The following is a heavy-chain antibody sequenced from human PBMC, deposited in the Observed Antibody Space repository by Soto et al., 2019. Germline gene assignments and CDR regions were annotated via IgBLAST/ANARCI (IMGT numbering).Heavy chain of an antibody. J-gene: IGHJ3*02. CDR2: IYYSGST. Sequence: EALSLTFTVSGASASSGNYYSSWLRQPAGKGLEWIAYIYYSGSTNYNPSLKSRVTISVDTSKNQFSLKLSSVTAADTAVYYCARALGENAFDIWGQGTMVTVSS. CDR1: GASASSGNYY. V-gene: IGHV4-61*01. D-gene: IGHD3-16*01. CDR3: ARALGENAFDI.